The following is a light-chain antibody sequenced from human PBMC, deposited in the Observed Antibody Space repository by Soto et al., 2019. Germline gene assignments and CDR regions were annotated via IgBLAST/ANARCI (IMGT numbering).Light chain of an antibody. V-gene: IGKV3-15*01. CDR2: GAS. J-gene: IGKJ1*01. CDR3: QQYNNWPPWT. Sequence: EIVMTQSPATLSVSPGERATLSCSASQRVSSNLAWCQQKPGQALRLLIYGASTRATGIPARFSGSGSGTEYTLTISSLQSEDFAVYYCQQYNNWPPWTFGQGTKVDIK. CDR1: QRVSSN.